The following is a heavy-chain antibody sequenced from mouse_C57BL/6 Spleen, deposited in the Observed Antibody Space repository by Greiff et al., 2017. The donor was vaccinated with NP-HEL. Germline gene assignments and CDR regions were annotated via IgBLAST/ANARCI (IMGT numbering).Heavy chain of an antibody. CDR3: ARSAEDYAMDY. J-gene: IGHJ4*01. CDR1: GYTFTSYT. Sequence: VQLQQSGAELARPGASVKMSCKASGYTFTSYTMHWVKQRPGQGLEWIGYINPSSGYTKYNQKFKDKATLTADKSSSTAYMQLSSLTSEDSAVYYCARSAEDYAMDYWGQGTSVTVSS. V-gene: IGHV1-4*01. CDR2: INPSSGYT.